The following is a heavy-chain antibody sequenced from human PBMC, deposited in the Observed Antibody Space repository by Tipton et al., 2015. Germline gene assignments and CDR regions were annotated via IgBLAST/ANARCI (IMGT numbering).Heavy chain of an antibody. CDR1: GGSVTSNNYF. CDR3: ARGGAGYYYDSVGYLS. D-gene: IGHD3-22*01. Sequence: TLSLTCSVSGGSVTSNNYFWSWIRQPPGKGLEWIGYIFHSGSTSYSPSLRSRVFISIDTSKTQFSLKLNSVTAADTAVYYCARGGAGYYYDSVGYLSWGQGTLVTVSS. CDR2: IFHSGST. V-gene: IGHV4-61*01. J-gene: IGHJ5*02.